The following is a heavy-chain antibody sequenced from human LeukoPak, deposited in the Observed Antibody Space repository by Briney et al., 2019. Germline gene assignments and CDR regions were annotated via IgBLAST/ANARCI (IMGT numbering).Heavy chain of an antibody. J-gene: IGHJ4*02. CDR3: AKDPSHIVVVTAIDY. V-gene: IGHV3-30*18. D-gene: IGHD2-21*02. Sequence: GRSLRLSCAASGFTFSSYGMHWVRQAPGKGLEWVAVISYDGSNKYYADSVKGRFTISRDNSKNTLYLQMNSLRAEDTAVCYCAKDPSHIVVVTAIDYWGQGTLVTVSS. CDR2: ISYDGSNK. CDR1: GFTFSSYG.